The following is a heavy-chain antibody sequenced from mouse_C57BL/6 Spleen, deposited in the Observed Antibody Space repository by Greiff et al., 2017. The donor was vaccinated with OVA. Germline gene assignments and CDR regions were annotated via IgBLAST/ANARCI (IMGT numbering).Heavy chain of an antibody. V-gene: IGHV1-72*01. Sequence: QVQLQQPGAELVKPGASVKLSCKASGYTFTSYWMHWVKQRPGRGLEWIGRIDPNSGGTTYNEKFKSKATLTVDKPSSTAYMQLSSLTSEDSAVYYCARSLYYGNSYWYFDVWGTGTTVTVSS. CDR3: ARSLYYGNSYWYFDV. CDR2: IDPNSGGT. D-gene: IGHD2-1*01. CDR1: GYTFTSYW. J-gene: IGHJ1*03.